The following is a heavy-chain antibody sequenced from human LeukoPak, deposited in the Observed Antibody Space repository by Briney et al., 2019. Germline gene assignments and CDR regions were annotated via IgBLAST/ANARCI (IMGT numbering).Heavy chain of an antibody. D-gene: IGHD6-13*01. Sequence: SETLSLTCAVYGVSFSGYYWSWIRQPPGKGLEWIGEINHSRSTNYNPSLKSRVTISVDTSKNQFSLKLSSVTAADTAVYYCARARGQQLVDGRGDYWGQGTLVTVSS. CDR1: GVSFSGYY. CDR2: INHSRST. CDR3: ARARGQQLVDGRGDY. J-gene: IGHJ4*02. V-gene: IGHV4-34*01.